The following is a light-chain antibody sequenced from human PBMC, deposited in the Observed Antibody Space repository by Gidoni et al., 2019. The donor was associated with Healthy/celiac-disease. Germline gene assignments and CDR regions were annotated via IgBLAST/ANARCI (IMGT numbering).Light chain of an antibody. V-gene: IGLV3-25*03. CDR2: KDS. CDR1: ALPKQY. CDR3: QSADSSGTYPDVV. J-gene: IGLJ2*01. Sequence: SYALTPPPSVSVSPGQTARTTCSGDALPKQYAYWYQQKPGQAPVLVIYKDSERPSGIPERFSGSSSGTTVTLTISGVQAEDEADYYCQSADSSGTYPDVVFGGGTKLTVL.